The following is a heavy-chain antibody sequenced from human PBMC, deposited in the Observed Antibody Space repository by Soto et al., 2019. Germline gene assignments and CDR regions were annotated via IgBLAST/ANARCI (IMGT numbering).Heavy chain of an antibody. J-gene: IGHJ3*02. CDR3: ATWDTAMVPSTFDI. CDR2: IDPSDSYT. D-gene: IGHD5-18*01. Sequence: PGESLKISCKGSGYSFTSYCISWVRQMPGKGLEWMGRIDPSDSYTNYSPSFQGHVTISADKSISTAYLQWSSLKASDTAMYYCATWDTAMVPSTFDIWGQGTMVTVSS. V-gene: IGHV5-10-1*01. CDR1: GYSFTSYC.